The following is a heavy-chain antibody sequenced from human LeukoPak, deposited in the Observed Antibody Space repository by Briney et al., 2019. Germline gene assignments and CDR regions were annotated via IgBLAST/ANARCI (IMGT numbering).Heavy chain of an antibody. Sequence: SETLSLTCTVSGGSTSSYYWSWIRQPPGKGLEWIGYIYYSGSTNYNPSLKSRVTISVDTSKNQFSLKLSSVTAADTAVYYCARDIAVAVGWFDPWGQGTLVTVSS. CDR1: GGSTSSYY. V-gene: IGHV4-59*01. CDR2: IYYSGST. D-gene: IGHD6-19*01. CDR3: ARDIAVAVGWFDP. J-gene: IGHJ5*02.